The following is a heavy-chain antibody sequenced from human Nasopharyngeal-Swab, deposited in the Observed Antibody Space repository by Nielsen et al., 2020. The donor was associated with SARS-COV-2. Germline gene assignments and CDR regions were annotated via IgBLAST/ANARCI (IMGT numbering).Heavy chain of an antibody. Sequence: SETLSLTCAVYGGSFSGYSWSWIRQPPGKGLEWIGEINHSGSTNYNPSLKSRVTISVDTSKNQFSLKLSSVTAADTAVYYCGRGALGWFDPWGQGTLVTVSS. D-gene: IGHD3-10*01. CDR2: INHSGST. CDR3: GRGALGWFDP. CDR1: GGSFSGYS. J-gene: IGHJ5*02. V-gene: IGHV4-34*01.